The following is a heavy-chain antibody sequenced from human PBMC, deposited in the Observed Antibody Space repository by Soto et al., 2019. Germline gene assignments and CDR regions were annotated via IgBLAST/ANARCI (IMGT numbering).Heavy chain of an antibody. CDR2: IKSKTDGGTT. CDR3: TTDRGYYYDSSGYRPHGRGYWYFDL. Sequence: GGSLRLSCAASGFTFSNAWMSWVRQAPGKGLEWVGRIKSKTDGGTTDYAAPVKGRFTISRDDSKNTLYLQMNSLKTEDTAVYYCTTDRGYYYDSSGYRPHGRGYWYFDLWGRGTLVTVSS. CDR1: GFTFSNAW. D-gene: IGHD3-22*01. V-gene: IGHV3-15*01. J-gene: IGHJ2*01.